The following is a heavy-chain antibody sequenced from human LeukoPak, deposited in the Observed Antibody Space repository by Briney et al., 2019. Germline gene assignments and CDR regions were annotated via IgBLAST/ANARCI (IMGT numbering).Heavy chain of an antibody. Sequence: GRSLRPSCAASGFTFSSYGMHWVRQAPGKGLEWVAVIWYDGSNKYYADSVKGRFTISRDNSKNTLYLQMNSLRAEDTAVYYCAKDLGYYDSSGAFDIWGQGTMVTVSS. J-gene: IGHJ3*02. CDR2: IWYDGSNK. CDR3: AKDLGYYDSSGAFDI. V-gene: IGHV3-33*06. CDR1: GFTFSSYG. D-gene: IGHD3-22*01.